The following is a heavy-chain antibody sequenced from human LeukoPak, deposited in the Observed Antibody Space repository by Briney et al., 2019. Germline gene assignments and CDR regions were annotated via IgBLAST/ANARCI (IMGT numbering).Heavy chain of an antibody. CDR2: IYYSGST. CDR3: ARDFGPATDTAMGY. D-gene: IGHD5-18*01. CDR1: GGSISSSSYY. J-gene: IGHJ4*02. Sequence: SETLSLTCRVSGGSISSSSYYWGWIRQPPGKGLEWIGNIYYSGSTYYNPSLKSRVTISVDTSKNQFSLKLSSVTAADTAVYYCARDFGPATDTAMGYWGQGTLVTVSS. V-gene: IGHV4-39*07.